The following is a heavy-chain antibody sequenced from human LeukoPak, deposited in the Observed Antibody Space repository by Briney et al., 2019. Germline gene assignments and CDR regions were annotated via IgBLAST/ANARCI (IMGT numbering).Heavy chain of an antibody. J-gene: IGHJ4*02. V-gene: IGHV3-53*01. CDR1: GFTVSSNY. D-gene: IGHD3-10*01. CDR3: ARDLRGWFGELYY. CDR2: IYSGGST. Sequence: GGSLRLSCAASGFTVSSNYMSWVRQAPGKGLEWVSVIYSGGSTFYADSVKGRFTISRDNSKNTLYLQMNSLRGEDTAIYYCARDLRGWFGELYYWGQGTLVTVSS.